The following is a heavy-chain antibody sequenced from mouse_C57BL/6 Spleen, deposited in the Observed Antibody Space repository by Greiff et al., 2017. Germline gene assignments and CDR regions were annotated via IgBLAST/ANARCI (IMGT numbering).Heavy chain of an antibody. CDR3: ARYDGSSYFYFDY. CDR1: GYTFTSYW. D-gene: IGHD1-1*01. V-gene: IGHV1-52*01. CDR2: IDPSDSET. Sequence: VQLQQSGAELVRPGSSVKLSCKASGYTFTSYWMHWVKQRPIQGLEWIGNIDPSDSETHYNQKFKDKATLTVDKSSSTAYMQLSSLTSEDSAVYYCARYDGSSYFYFDYWGQGTTLTVSS. J-gene: IGHJ2*01.